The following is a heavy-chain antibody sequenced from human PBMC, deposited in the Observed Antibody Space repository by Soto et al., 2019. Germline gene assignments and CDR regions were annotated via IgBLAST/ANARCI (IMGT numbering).Heavy chain of an antibody. J-gene: IGHJ4*02. Sequence: SETLSLTCTVSGDSITGSYWSWIRQPPGKTLEWIGYIYHSGTTTYNPSLKSRVSISVDTSKNQFSLRLTSVIAADTAVYYCARDMPYAAGSLAGCDYWGQGILVTVS. V-gene: IGHV4-59*01. CDR3: ARDMPYAAGSLAGCDY. D-gene: IGHD1-26*01. CDR1: GDSITGSY. CDR2: IYHSGTT.